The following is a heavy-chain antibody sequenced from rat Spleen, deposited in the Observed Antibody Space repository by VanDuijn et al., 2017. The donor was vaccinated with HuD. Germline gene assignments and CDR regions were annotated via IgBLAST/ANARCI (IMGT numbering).Heavy chain of an antibody. D-gene: IGHD4-3*01. CDR1: GFNLNDYW. J-gene: IGHJ2*01. V-gene: IGHV4-2*01. CDR3: VRKAFGVDY. Sequence: EVKLVESGGGLVQPGRSLKLSCAASGFNLNDYWMGWVRQAPGKGLEWIGEINKDSSTIKYTPSLKDKFTISRNNAQNTLYLQMSKLGSEDTAIYYCVRKAFGVDYWGQGVMVTVSS. CDR2: INKDSSTI.